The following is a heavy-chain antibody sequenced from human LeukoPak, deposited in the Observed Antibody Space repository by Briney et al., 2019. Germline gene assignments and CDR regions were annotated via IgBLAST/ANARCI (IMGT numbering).Heavy chain of an antibody. V-gene: IGHV4-34*01. CDR3: ARGRKYYYDSSGYYDY. D-gene: IGHD3-22*01. CDR1: GGSFSGYY. J-gene: IGHJ4*02. Sequence: SETLSLTCAVDGGSFSGYYWSWIRQPPGKGLEWIGEINHSGSTNYNPSLKSRVTISVDTSKNQFSLKLSSVTAADTAVYYCARGRKYYYDSSGYYDYWGQGTLVTVSS. CDR2: INHSGST.